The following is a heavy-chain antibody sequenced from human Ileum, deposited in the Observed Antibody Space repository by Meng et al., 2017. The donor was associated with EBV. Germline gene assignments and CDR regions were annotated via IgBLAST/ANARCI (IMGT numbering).Heavy chain of an antibody. CDR1: GYSISTTNW. J-gene: IGHJ4*02. CDR2: IYYSGTT. V-gene: IGHV4-28*01. CDR3: ARNSESGSYIDY. D-gene: IGHD1-26*01. Sequence: VQLQEAGPGLVKPSHTPSLPCAVSGYSISTTNWWGWIRQPPGKGLEWIGHIYYSGTTYTNPSLKSRVTMSIDPSKNQFSLKLSSVTAVDTAVYHCARNSESGSYIDYWGLGTLVTVSS.